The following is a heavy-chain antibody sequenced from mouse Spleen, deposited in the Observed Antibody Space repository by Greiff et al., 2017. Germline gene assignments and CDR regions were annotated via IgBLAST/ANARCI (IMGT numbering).Heavy chain of an antibody. CDR1: GYAFSSSW. CDR3: ARREYYYGSSWFAY. V-gene: IGHV1-82*01. CDR2: IYPGDGDT. D-gene: IGHD1-1*01. Sequence: QVQLKESGPELVKPGASVKISCKASGYAFSSSWMNWVKQRPGKGLEWIGRIYPGDGDTNYNGKFKGKATLTADKSSSTAYMQLSSLTSEDSAVYFCARREYYYGSSWFAYWGQGTLVTVSA. J-gene: IGHJ3*01.